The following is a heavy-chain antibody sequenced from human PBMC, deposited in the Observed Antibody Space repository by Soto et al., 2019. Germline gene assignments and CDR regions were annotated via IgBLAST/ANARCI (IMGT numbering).Heavy chain of an antibody. Sequence: GGSLRLSCAASGFTFSSYAMHWVRQAPGKGLEWVAVISYDGSNKYYADSVKGRFTISRDNSKNTLYLQMNSLRAEDTAVYYCARDGTYYYDSSGYYSPRPLFDYWGQGTLVTVS. CDR2: ISYDGSNK. D-gene: IGHD3-22*01. CDR1: GFTFSSYA. CDR3: ARDGTYYYDSSGYYSPRPLFDY. V-gene: IGHV3-30-3*01. J-gene: IGHJ4*02.